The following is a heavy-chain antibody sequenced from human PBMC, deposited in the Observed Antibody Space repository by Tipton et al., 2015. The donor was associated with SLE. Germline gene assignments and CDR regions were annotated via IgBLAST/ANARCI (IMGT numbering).Heavy chain of an antibody. J-gene: IGHJ4*02. CDR3: ARGPGRGLVYYFDY. D-gene: IGHD6-19*01. Sequence: TLSLTCTVSGYSISSGYYWGWIRQPPGKGLEWIGEINHSGSTNYNPSLKSRVTISVDTSKNQFSLKLSSVTAADTAVYYCARGPGRGLVYYFDYWGQGTLVTVSS. CDR2: INHSGST. V-gene: IGHV4-38-2*02. CDR1: GYSISSGYY.